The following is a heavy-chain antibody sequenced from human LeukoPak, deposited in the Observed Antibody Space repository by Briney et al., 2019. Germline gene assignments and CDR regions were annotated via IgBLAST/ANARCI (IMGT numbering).Heavy chain of an antibody. CDR3: ARFKRRGIRDDAFDI. CDR2: IKQDGSEK. J-gene: IGHJ3*02. V-gene: IGHV3-7*01. Sequence: GGSLRLSCAASGFTFSSYWMSWVRQAPGKGLEWVANIKQDGSEKYYVDSVKGRFTISRDNAKNSLYLQMNSLRAEDTAVYYCARFKRRGIRDDAFDIWGQGTMVTVSS. CDR1: GFTFSSYW. D-gene: IGHD3-10*01.